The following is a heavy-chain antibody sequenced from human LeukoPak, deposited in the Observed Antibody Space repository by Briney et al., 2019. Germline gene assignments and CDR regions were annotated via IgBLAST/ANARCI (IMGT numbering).Heavy chain of an antibody. CDR1: GGSISSYY. CDR3: ASATYYYDSSGYYSGNDAFDI. J-gene: IGHJ3*02. V-gene: IGHV4-4*09. CDR2: IYTSGST. D-gene: IGHD3-22*01. Sequence: SETLSLTCTVSGGSISSYYWSWIRQPPGKGLEWIGYIYTSGSTNYNPSLKSRVTISVDTSKNQVSLKLSSVTAADTAVYYCASATYYYDSSGYYSGNDAFDIWGQGTVVTVSS.